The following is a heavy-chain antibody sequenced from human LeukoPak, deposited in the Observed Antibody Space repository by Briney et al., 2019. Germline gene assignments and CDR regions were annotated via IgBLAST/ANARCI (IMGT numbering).Heavy chain of an antibody. D-gene: IGHD2-15*01. CDR1: GYSISSSYH. Sequence: SETLSLTCAVSGYSISSSYHWGWIRQPPGKGLEWIGSIYHSGATYYNPSLKSRVTISVDTSKNQFSLKLTSVTAADTAVYYCARDPGYCSGGTCYSFGWFDPWGQGTLVTVSS. J-gene: IGHJ5*02. V-gene: IGHV4-38-2*02. CDR2: IYHSGAT. CDR3: ARDPGYCSGGTCYSFGWFDP.